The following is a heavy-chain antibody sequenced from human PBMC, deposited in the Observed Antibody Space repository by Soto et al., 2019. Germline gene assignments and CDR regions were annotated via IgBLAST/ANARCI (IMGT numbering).Heavy chain of an antibody. D-gene: IGHD3-16*01. Sequence: EVQLVESGGGLVQPGGSLSLSCAASGYTFSYFWMHWVRHVPGKGLMLVSRINGEGTITNYADSVKGRFTISRDNAKHTLFLQKNSLEAEDTAVYYFTKDTFGAEDYWGQGTLVAVPS. J-gene: IGHJ4*02. CDR1: GYTFSYFW. CDR2: INGEGTIT. V-gene: IGHV3-74*01. CDR3: TKDTFGAEDY.